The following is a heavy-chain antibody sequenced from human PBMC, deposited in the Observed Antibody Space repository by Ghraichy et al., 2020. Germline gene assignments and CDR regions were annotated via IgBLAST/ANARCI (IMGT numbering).Heavy chain of an antibody. Sequence: SQTLSITCTVSGGSINSFYCSWIRQSPGKGLEWIGYISYSGSTNYNPSLKSRVTISADTPKNQVSLKLTSVTAADTAVYYCARGRWLQIWGQGTLVTVSS. CDR1: GGSINSFY. D-gene: IGHD5-24*01. CDR2: ISYSGST. V-gene: IGHV4-59*01. CDR3: ARGRWLQI. J-gene: IGHJ1*01.